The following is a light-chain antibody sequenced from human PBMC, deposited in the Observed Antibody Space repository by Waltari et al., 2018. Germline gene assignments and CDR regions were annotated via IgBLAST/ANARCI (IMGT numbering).Light chain of an antibody. CDR3: QQYNSYPWT. CDR2: KAS. V-gene: IGKV1-5*03. Sequence: DIQMTQSPSTLSASVGDRVPITCRASQSISSWLAWYQQKPGKAPKLLIYKASSLESGVPSRFSGRGSGTEFTLTISSLQPDDFATYYCQQYNSYPWTFGQGTKVEIK. CDR1: QSISSW. J-gene: IGKJ1*01.